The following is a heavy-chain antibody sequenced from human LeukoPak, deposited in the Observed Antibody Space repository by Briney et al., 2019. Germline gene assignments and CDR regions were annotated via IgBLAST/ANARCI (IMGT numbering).Heavy chain of an antibody. J-gene: IGHJ4*02. V-gene: IGHV4-59*01. CDR3: AGGRYYYGSGSFDY. D-gene: IGHD3-10*01. Sequence: SETLSLTCTVSGGSISSYYWSWIRQPPGKGLEWIGYIYYSGSTNYNPSLKSRVTISVDTSKNQFSLKLSSVTAADTAVYYCAGGRYYYGSGSFDYWGQGTLVTVSS. CDR1: GGSISSYY. CDR2: IYYSGST.